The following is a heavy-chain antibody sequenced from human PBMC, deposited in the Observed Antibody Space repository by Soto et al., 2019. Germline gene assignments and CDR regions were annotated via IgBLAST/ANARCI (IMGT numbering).Heavy chain of an antibody. J-gene: IGHJ4*02. Sequence: EVQLVESGGGLIQPGGSLRLSCAASGPTVSGNYMSWVRQAPGKGLEWVSVVYSGGTTSYADAVKGRFTLSRDNSKNTLYLQMNSLRAEDTAVYYCARGDYYFDYWGLGTLVTVSS. V-gene: IGHV3-53*02. CDR2: VYSGGTT. CDR3: ARGDYYFDY. CDR1: GPTVSGNY. D-gene: IGHD3-16*01.